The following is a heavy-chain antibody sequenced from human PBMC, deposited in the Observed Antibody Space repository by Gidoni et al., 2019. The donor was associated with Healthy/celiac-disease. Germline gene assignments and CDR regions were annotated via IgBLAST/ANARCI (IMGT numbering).Heavy chain of an antibody. V-gene: IGHV4-61*01. Sequence: VQLQESGPGLVKPSETLSLTCTVSGGSVSSGSYYWSWIRQPPGKGLEWIGYIYYSGSTSYNPSLKSRVTISVDTSKTQFSLKLSSVTAADTAVYYCARAHLTMVDYWGQGTLVTVSS. CDR1: GGSVSSGSYY. D-gene: IGHD3-10*01. CDR3: ARAHLTMVDY. J-gene: IGHJ4*02. CDR2: IYYSGST.